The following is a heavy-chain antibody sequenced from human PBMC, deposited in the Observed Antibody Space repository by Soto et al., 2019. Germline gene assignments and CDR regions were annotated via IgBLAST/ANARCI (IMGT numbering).Heavy chain of an antibody. J-gene: IGHJ4*02. CDR2: ISSSSGST. Sequence: EVQLLESGGGLVQPGGALRLCCAASGFTFSNYAMNWVRQAPGKGLEWVSTISSSSGSTYYADSVKGRFTISRDNSKNFLYLQMNSLRGDDTAVYYCAKVGSERYSGQHSDYWGQGTLVTISS. D-gene: IGHD5-12*01. CDR3: AKVGSERYSGQHSDY. V-gene: IGHV3-23*01. CDR1: GFTFSNYA.